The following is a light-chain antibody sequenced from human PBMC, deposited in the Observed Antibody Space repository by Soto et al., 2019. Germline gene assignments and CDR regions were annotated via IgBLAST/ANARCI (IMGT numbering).Light chain of an antibody. V-gene: IGKV2-28*01. CDR3: MQALQHPPT. CDR2: LGS. Sequence: DIVMTQSPLSLPVTPGEPASISCRSSQSLLHSNGYNYLDWYLQKTGQSPQLLIYLGSNRASGVPDRFSGSGSGTDFTLKISRVEAEDVGFYYCMQALQHPPTFGQGTKLEIK. J-gene: IGKJ2*01. CDR1: QSLLHSNGYNY.